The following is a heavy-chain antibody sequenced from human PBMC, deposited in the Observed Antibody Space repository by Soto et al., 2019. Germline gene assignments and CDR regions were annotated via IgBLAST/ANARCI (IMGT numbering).Heavy chain of an antibody. D-gene: IGHD3-22*01. Sequence: PGGSLRLSCAASGFTFSYYALHWVRRAPGKGLEWVSSISGIRDYIRYADSVKGRFTISRDNAKTSLYLQMNSLTAEDTAVYYCAIEGVHNYNEYYFDYWGQGTLVTVSS. J-gene: IGHJ4*02. CDR1: GFTFSYYA. CDR2: ISGIRDYI. CDR3: AIEGVHNYNEYYFDY. V-gene: IGHV3-21*06.